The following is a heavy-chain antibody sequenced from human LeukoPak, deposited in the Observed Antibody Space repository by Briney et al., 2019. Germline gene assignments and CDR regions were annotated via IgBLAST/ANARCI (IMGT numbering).Heavy chain of an antibody. J-gene: IGHJ4*02. CDR3: AGRLRSLDY. D-gene: IGHD4-17*01. CDR2: INHSGST. CDR1: GGSFSGFY. V-gene: IGHV4-34*01. Sequence: PSETLSLTCAVYGGSFSGFYWSWIRQPPGKGLEWIGEINHSGSTNYNPSLKSRVTIPLDTSKNQFSLKLSSVTAADTAVYYCAGRLRSLDYWGQGTLVTVSS.